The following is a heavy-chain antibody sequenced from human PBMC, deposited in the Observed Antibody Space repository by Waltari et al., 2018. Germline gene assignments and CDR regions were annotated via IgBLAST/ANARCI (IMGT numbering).Heavy chain of an antibody. V-gene: IGHV3-30*02. CDR2: IRYDASDI. CDR3: AKVGVGLTTWYPFDV. Sequence: QVHLVESGVGVVQPGGSLRLSCAASGFTFSDYAMHWVRQAPGKGLEWVAFIRYDASDIYYRDSVKGRFTISRDNSKNTLFLQMSSLRPEDTAVYYCAKVGVGLTTWYPFDVWGQGTMVTVSS. CDR1: GFTFSDYA. J-gene: IGHJ3*01. D-gene: IGHD1-1*01.